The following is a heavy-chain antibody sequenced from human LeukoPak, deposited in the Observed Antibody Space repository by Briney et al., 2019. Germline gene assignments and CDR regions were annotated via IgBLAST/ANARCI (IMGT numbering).Heavy chain of an antibody. D-gene: IGHD1-26*01. CDR1: GFTFSNAW. CDR3: TTVGTTSPIAEEYFDY. Sequence: GGSLRLSCAASGFTFSNAWMSWVRQAPGKGLEWVGRVKSKTDGGTTDYAAPVKGRFTISRDDSENTLSLQLNSLKTEDTALYYCTTVGTTSPIAEEYFDYWGQGTLVTVPS. J-gene: IGHJ4*02. V-gene: IGHV3-15*01. CDR2: VKSKTDGGTT.